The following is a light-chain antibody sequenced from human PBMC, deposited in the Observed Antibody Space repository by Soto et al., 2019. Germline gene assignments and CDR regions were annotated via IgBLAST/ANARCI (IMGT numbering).Light chain of an antibody. CDR1: QSISNY. CDR2: ATS. J-gene: IGKJ2*01. V-gene: IGKV1-39*01. CDR3: QQSYSTPYT. Sequence: DIQMTQSPSSLSASVGDRVTITCRASQSISNYLNWYQQKPGKAPNLLIYATSNLQNGVPSRFSGSGTGTDFNLTISSLQPEDFASYSCQQSYSTPYTFGQGTKLQIK.